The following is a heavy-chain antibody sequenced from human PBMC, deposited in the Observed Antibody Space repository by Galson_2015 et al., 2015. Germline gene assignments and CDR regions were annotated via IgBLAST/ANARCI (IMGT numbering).Heavy chain of an antibody. CDR3: ARDMVQGVDWFDP. Sequence: SVKVSCKASGYSFIDYYIHWVRQAPRQGLEWMGWINPNNGVTVYAQKFHGWVTMTRDTSITTAYMELSRLRSDDTAIYYCARDMVQGVDWFDPWGQGTLVTVSS. CDR1: GYSFIDYY. D-gene: IGHD3-10*01. J-gene: IGHJ5*02. CDR2: INPNNGVT. V-gene: IGHV1-2*04.